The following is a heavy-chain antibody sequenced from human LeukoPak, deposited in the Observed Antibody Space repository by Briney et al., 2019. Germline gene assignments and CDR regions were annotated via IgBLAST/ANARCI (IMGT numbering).Heavy chain of an antibody. V-gene: IGHV4-59*01. Sequence: SETLSLTCTVSGGSISSYYWSWIRQPPGKGLEWIGYIYYSGSTNYNPSLKSRVTISVDTSKNQFSLKLSSVTAADTAVYYCARGGEGSYGYPLPFDYWGQGTLVTVSS. J-gene: IGHJ4*02. CDR3: ARGGEGSYGYPLPFDY. CDR1: GGSISSYY. CDR2: IYYSGST. D-gene: IGHD5-18*01.